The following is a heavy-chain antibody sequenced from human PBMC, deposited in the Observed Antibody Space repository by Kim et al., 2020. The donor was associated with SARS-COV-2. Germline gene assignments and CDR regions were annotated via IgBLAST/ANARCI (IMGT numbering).Heavy chain of an antibody. Sequence: GESLKISCKGSGYSFTSYWIGWVRQMPGKGLEWMGIIYPGDSDTRYSPSFQGQVTISADKSISTAYLQWSSLKASDTAMYYCARSIYDSSGYQDAFDIWGQGTMVTVSS. CDR2: IYPGDSDT. J-gene: IGHJ3*02. V-gene: IGHV5-51*01. CDR1: GYSFTSYW. D-gene: IGHD3-22*01. CDR3: ARSIYDSSGYQDAFDI.